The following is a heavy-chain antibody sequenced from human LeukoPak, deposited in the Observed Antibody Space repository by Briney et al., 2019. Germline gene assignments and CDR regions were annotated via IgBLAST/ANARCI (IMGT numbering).Heavy chain of an antibody. J-gene: IGHJ4*02. CDR2: ISGSGGST. CDR3: AKGQDGYNSFDY. V-gene: IGHV3-23*01. D-gene: IGHD5-24*01. Sequence: GGSLRLSCAASGFTFSSYATSWVRQAPGKGLEWVSAISGSGGSTYYADSVKGRFTISRDNSKNTLYLQMNSLRAEDTAVYYCAKGQDGYNSFDYWGQGTLVTVSS. CDR1: GFTFSSYA.